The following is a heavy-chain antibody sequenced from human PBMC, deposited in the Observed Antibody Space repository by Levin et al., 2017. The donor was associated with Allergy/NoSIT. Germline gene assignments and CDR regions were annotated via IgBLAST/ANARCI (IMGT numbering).Heavy chain of an antibody. CDR3: ASGDGWLTYSGTYMSPFDY. V-gene: IGHV1-2*02. J-gene: IGHJ4*02. Sequence: PGGSLRLSCRASGYNFIGNHLHWVRQAPGQGLEWMGWINPDNGSTNYVQKLQGRVTMTRDTSISTVYMELRGLRPNDTAVYYCASGDGWLTYSGTYMSPFDYWGQGTVVTVSS. CDR2: INPDNGST. CDR1: GYNFIGNH. D-gene: IGHD1-26*01.